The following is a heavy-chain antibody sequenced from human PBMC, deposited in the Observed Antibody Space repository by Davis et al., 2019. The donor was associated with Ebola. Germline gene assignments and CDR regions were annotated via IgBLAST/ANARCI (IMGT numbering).Heavy chain of an antibody. CDR1: GFTFSSYE. CDR3: ATEYSSSSLVYYYGMDV. D-gene: IGHD6-6*01. CDR2: ISSSGRTI. V-gene: IGHV3-48*03. Sequence: GESLKISCAASGFTFSSYEMNWVRQAPGKGLEWVSYISSSGRTIYYADSVKGRFTISRDNAKNSLYLQMNSLRAEDTAVYYCATEYSSSSLVYYYGMDVWGQGTTVTVSS. J-gene: IGHJ6*02.